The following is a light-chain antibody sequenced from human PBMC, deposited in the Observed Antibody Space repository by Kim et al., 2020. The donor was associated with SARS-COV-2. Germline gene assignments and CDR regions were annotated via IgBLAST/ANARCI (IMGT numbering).Light chain of an antibody. Sequence: SYELTQPPSVSVSPGQTASISCSGDKLGDKYACWYQQRPGQSPVLVIYEDTRRPSGIPERFSASTSGNTATLTISGTQAMVEADYYCQAWDSTTVIFGGGTKLTVL. J-gene: IGLJ2*01. V-gene: IGLV3-1*01. CDR3: QAWDSTTVI. CDR1: KLGDKY. CDR2: EDT.